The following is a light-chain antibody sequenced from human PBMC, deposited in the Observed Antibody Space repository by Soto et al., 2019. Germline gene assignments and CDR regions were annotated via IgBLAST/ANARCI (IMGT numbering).Light chain of an antibody. Sequence: ILLTKSPDTLSLSPGSTAILSCRASQTVDTYSAWYQLKPGQRPRLLIYGASSTALGIPDRFIGSGSGTNFPLTIHRLEPEDFAVYFCQQYATSPITFGQGTRLEIK. J-gene: IGKJ5*01. CDR2: GAS. CDR3: QQYATSPIT. CDR1: QTVDTY. V-gene: IGKV3-20*01.